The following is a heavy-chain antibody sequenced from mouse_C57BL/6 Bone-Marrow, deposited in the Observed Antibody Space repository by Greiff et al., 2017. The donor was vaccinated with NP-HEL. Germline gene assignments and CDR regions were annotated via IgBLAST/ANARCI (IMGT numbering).Heavy chain of an antibody. V-gene: IGHV1-81*01. CDR1: GYSFTSYG. CDR2: FYPRSGNK. J-gene: IGHJ4*01. CDR3: ARSRLRRPYYAVDY. Sequence: QVQLQQSGAELARPGASVKLSCKVSGYSFTSYGISWVKQKTGQGLEWIGEFYPRSGNKYYNEKFKGKSTLTADKSSSTAYMELHSLTSEDSAVYFCARSRLRRPYYAVDYWGQGTSVTVST. D-gene: IGHD2-4*01.